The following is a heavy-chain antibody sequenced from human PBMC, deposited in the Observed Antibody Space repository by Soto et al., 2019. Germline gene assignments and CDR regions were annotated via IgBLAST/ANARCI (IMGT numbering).Heavy chain of an antibody. CDR3: ARDEIKRWSFVGSFDQ. V-gene: IGHV3-30-3*01. CDR2: ISYDGSNK. Sequence: HPGGSLRLSCAPSGFTFSNYAMHWVRQAPGKGLEWVAVISYDGSNKYYADSVKGRFTISRDNSKNTLYLQMNSLRAEDTAVYYYARDEIKRWSFVGSFDQWGQGTLVTVSS. D-gene: IGHD2-8*01. CDR1: GFTFSNYA. J-gene: IGHJ4*02.